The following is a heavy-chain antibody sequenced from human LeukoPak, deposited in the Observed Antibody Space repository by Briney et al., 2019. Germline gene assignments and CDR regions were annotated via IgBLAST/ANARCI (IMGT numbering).Heavy chain of an antibody. CDR2: IISSGSTI. J-gene: IGHJ4*02. D-gene: IGHD3-22*01. CDR3: ARLGTYYYDSSGYSPDY. V-gene: IGHV3-48*03. Sequence: GGPLRLSCAASGFTFSSYEMNWVRQSPGKGLKWVSYIISSGSTIYYADSVKGRFTLSRDNAKNSLYLQMNSLRAEDTAVYYCARLGTYYYDSSGYSPDYWGQGTLVTVSS. CDR1: GFTFSSYE.